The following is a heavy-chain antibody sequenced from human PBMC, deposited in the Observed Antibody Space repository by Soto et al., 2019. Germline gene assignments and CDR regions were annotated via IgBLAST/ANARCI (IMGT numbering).Heavy chain of an antibody. D-gene: IGHD2-2*01. CDR2: INPSGGST. V-gene: IGHV1-46*01. CDR1: VYTFTSYY. CDR3: ARHDCISSSCYYYYYYSMDV. J-gene: IGHJ6*02. Sequence: GASVKVSCKASVYTFTSYYMHWVRHAPGQGLEWMGIINPSGGSTSYAQKFQGRVTMTRDTSTSTVYMELSSLRSEDTAVYYCARHDCISSSCYYYYYYSMDVWGQGTTVTVSS.